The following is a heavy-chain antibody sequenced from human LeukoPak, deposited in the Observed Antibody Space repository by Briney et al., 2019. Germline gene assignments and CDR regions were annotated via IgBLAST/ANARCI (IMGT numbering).Heavy chain of an antibody. V-gene: IGHV4-34*01. J-gene: IGHJ4*02. CDR2: INHSGST. D-gene: IGHD2/OR15-2a*01. CDR1: GWSFSGYY. Sequence: KGSETLSLTCAVYGWSFSGYYWSWIRQPPGKGLEWIGEINHSGSTNYNPSLKSRVTISVDTSKNQFSLKLSSVTAADTAVYYCARRGLYGLIYWGQETLVTVSS. CDR3: ARRGLYGLIY.